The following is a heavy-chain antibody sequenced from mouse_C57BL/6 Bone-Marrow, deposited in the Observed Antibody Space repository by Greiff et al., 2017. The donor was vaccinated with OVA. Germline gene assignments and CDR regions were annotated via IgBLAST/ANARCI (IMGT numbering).Heavy chain of an antibody. D-gene: IGHD1-1*01. CDR2: IDPDAGGT. J-gene: IGHJ2*01. CDR1: GYTFTDYE. V-gene: IGHV1-15*01. CDR3: SSSCSSHWDFDD. Sequence: VQLQQPGAELVRPGASVTLSCKASGYTFTDYEMHWVKQTPVHGLEWIGAIDPDAGGTAYNQKFKGKAILTADKSSSTAYMELRSLTSEDSAVDYYSSSCSSHWDFDDWGQGTTLTVSS.